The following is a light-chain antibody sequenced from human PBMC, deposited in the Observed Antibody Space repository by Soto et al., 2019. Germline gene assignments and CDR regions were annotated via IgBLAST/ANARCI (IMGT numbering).Light chain of an antibody. CDR3: QQSYSTPWT. J-gene: IGKJ1*01. CDR1: QSIANY. CDR2: AAS. Sequence: DIQMTQSPSSLSASVGDRVTITCRASQSIANYLNWYQQKPGKAPNLLIYAASSLQSGVPSRFSGSGSGTDFTLTISSLQPEDFATYYCQQSYSTPWTF. V-gene: IGKV1-39*01.